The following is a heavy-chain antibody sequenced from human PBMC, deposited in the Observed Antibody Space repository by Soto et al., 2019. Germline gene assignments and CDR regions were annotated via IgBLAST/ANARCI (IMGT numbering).Heavy chain of an antibody. V-gene: IGHV4-59*08. J-gene: IGHJ3*02. Sequence: QVQLQESGPGLVKPSETLSLTCTVSGGSISSYYWSWIRQPPGKGLEWIGYIYDSGSTNYNPSLKSRVTISVDTSKNQFSLKLSAVTAADTAVYYCARRDIRVGGAFDIWGQGTMVTVSS. D-gene: IGHD3-16*01. CDR2: IYDSGST. CDR3: ARRDIRVGGAFDI. CDR1: GGSISSYY.